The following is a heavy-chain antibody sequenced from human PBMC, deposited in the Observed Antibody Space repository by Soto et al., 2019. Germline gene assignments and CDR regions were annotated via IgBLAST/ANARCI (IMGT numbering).Heavy chain of an antibody. CDR1: GFTFSSYG. CDR2: ISYDGSNK. V-gene: IGHV3-30*18. CDR3: AKDLLRAKLDSAGTYYYYGMDV. Sequence: PGGSLRLSCAASGFTFSSYGMHWVRQAPGKGLEWVAVISYDGSNKYYADSVKGRFTISRDNSKNTLYLQVNSLRAEDTAVYYCAKDLLRAKLDSAGTYYYYGMDVWGQGTTVTVSS. D-gene: IGHD6-13*01. J-gene: IGHJ6*02.